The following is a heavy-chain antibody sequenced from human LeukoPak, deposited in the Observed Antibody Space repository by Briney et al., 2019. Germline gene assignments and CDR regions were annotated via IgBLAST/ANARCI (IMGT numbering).Heavy chain of an antibody. J-gene: IGHJ4*02. V-gene: IGHV4-59*08. D-gene: IGHD3-10*01. CDR2: IYYSGST. Sequence: SETLSLTCSVSGGSISNYYWSWIRQPPGKGLECIGYIYYSGSTNYNPSLKSRVTISADTSKNQVSLTLSSVTAADTAVYYCARHPELYFFDYWGQGTLVTVSS. CDR3: ARHPELYFFDY. CDR1: GGSISNYY.